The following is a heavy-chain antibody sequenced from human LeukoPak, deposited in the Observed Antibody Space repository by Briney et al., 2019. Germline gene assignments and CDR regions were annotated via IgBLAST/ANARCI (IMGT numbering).Heavy chain of an antibody. CDR2: INHSGST. D-gene: IGHD6-19*01. CDR1: GGSFSGYY. J-gene: IGHJ4*02. V-gene: IGHV4-34*01. Sequence: SETLSLTCAVYGGSFSGYYWSWIRQPPGKGLEWIGEINHSGSTNYNPSLTSRVTISVDTSKNQFSLKLSSVTAADTAVYYCARGPKAIVQDSSGWYLNYWGQGTLVTVSS. CDR3: ARGPKAIVQDSSGWYLNY.